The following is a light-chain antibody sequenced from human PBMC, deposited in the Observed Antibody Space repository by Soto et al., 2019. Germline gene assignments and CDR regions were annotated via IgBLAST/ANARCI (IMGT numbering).Light chain of an antibody. V-gene: IGKV3-15*01. Sequence: EIVLTQSPGTLSLSPGERATLSCRASQSVSSSYLAWYQQKPGQAPRLLIYGASTRATGFPARFSGSGSGTEFTLTSSSLQSEDFAVYYCQQYNNWPRTFGQGTKGDI. CDR3: QQYNNWPRT. J-gene: IGKJ1*01. CDR2: GAS. CDR1: QSVSSSY.